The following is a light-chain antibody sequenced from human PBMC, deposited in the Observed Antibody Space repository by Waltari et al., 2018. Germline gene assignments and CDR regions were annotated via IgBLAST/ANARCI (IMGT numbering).Light chain of an antibody. CDR2: EVS. CDR3: SSLTITSTVL. J-gene: IGLJ2*01. CDR1: SSDVGYSKY. Sequence: QSALTQPASVSGSPGQSITISCSGTSSDVGYSKYVSWYQQHPGKAPKLIIYEVSDRPSGVSDRFSGSKSGNTASLTISGLKAEDEADYYCSSLTITSTVLFGGGSKLTVL. V-gene: IGLV2-14*01.